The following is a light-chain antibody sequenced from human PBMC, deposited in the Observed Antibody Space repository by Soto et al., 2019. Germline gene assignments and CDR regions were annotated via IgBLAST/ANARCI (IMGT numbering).Light chain of an antibody. V-gene: IGLV2-14*01. CDR3: RSYTSSRTVLV. J-gene: IGLJ2*01. Sequence: QSALTQPASVSGSPGQSITISCTETSSHVGGDYYVPWYQQHPGTAPKLLIYDVSNRPSGVSDRFSGSKSGNTASLTISGLQAEDEADYYCRSYTSSRTVLVFGGGTKVTVL. CDR2: DVS. CDR1: SSHVGGDYY.